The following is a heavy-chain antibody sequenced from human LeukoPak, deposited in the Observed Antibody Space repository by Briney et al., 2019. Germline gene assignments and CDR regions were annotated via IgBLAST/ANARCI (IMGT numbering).Heavy chain of an antibody. CDR1: GFTFSSYA. D-gene: IGHD3-3*01. CDR3: AKHPRYYDFWSGFDY. Sequence: GGSLRLSCAASGFTFSSYAMSWVRQAPGKGLEWVSAISGSGGSTYYADSVKGRFTISRDNSKNTLYLQMNSLRAEDTAVYYCAKHPRYYDFWSGFDYWGQGTLVTVSS. CDR2: ISGSGGST. V-gene: IGHV3-23*01. J-gene: IGHJ4*02.